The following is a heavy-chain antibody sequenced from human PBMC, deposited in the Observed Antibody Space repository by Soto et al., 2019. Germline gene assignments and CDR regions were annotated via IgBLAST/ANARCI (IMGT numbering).Heavy chain of an antibody. CDR3: AREGFDCSGGSCYKADAFDI. CDR2: IWYDGSNK. D-gene: IGHD2-15*01. V-gene: IGHV3-33*01. CDR1: GFTFSSYG. J-gene: IGHJ3*02. Sequence: QVQLVESGGGVVQPGRSLRLSCAASGFTFSSYGMHWVRQAPGKGLEWVAVIWYDGSNKYYADSVKGRFTISRVNSKNTLYLQMNSLRAEDTAVYYCAREGFDCSGGSCYKADAFDIWGQGTMVTVSS.